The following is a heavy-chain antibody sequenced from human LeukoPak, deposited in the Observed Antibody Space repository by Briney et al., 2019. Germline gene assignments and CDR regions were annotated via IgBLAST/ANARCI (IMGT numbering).Heavy chain of an antibody. CDR3: ATASEY. J-gene: IGHJ4*02. CDR1: GFTFSNFW. CDR2: INHDGTGT. V-gene: IGHV3-74*01. Sequence: GGSLGLSCAASGFTFSNFWMHWVRPVPGKGLVWVSGINHDGTGTYYADSVKGRFTISRDNAKNTVYLQMNGLRAEDTAPYYCATASEYWGQGTLVTVSS.